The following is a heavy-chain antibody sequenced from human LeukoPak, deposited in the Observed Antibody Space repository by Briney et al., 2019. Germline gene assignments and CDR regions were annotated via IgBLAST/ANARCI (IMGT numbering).Heavy chain of an antibody. D-gene: IGHD5-24*01. CDR1: GFTSRTSS. J-gene: IGHJ4*02. Sequence: GGSLRLSCAASGFTSRTSSMSWVRQAPGMGLEWVSSITSSGNYIYYADSVKGRFTISRDNAKNSLYLQMNSLRAEDTAVYYCARDGGGYNLDYWGQGILVTVSS. CDR3: ARDGGGYNLDY. CDR2: ITSSGNYI. V-gene: IGHV3-21*01.